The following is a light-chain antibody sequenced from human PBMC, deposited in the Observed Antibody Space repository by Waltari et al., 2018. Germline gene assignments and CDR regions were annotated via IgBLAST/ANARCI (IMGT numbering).Light chain of an antibody. J-gene: IGLJ3*02. Sequence: QSALTQPPSASGSLGQSITISCSGTSNDIGAYNYVLWHPQPPPKPPSVIISEVSNRPSGVPDRFSGSKSGNTASLTISGLQAEDEADYYCTSHAGSNIPVVFGGGTRVTVL. CDR1: SNDIGAYNY. CDR2: EVS. CDR3: TSHAGSNIPVV. V-gene: IGLV2-8*01.